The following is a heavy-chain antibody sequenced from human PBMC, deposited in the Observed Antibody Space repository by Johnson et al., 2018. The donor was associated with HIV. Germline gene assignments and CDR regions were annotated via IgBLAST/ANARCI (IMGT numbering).Heavy chain of an antibody. CDR1: GFSFDDYG. CDR2: ISYDGSNK. V-gene: IGHV3-30*03. D-gene: IGHD5-18*01. J-gene: IGHJ3*02. CDR3: ASEYSYGSHDAFDI. Sequence: QVQLVESGGGVVRPGGSLRLSCAASGFSFDDYGMTWVRQAPGKGLEWVAVISYDGSNKYYADSVKGRFTISRDNSKNTLYLQMNSLRAEDTAVYYCASEYSYGSHDAFDIWGQGTMVTVSS.